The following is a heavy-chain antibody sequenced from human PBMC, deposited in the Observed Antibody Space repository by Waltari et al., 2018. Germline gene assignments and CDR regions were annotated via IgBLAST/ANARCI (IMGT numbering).Heavy chain of an antibody. CDR1: GFTFGTHW. Sequence: EVQLVESGGGLVQPGGSLRLSCAASGFTFGTHWMSWVRQAPGKGLGWVANINEEGSDIYYVDSVKGRFTISRDNAKNSRYLQMNSLRAEDTAVYYCARDMGQYTNYVAYWGQGTLVIVSS. D-gene: IGHD3-10*01. CDR2: INEEGSDI. CDR3: ARDMGQYTNYVAY. J-gene: IGHJ4*02. V-gene: IGHV3-7*03.